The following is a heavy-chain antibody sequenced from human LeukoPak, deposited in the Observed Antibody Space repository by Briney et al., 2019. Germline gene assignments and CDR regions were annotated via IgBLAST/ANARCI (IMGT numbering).Heavy chain of an antibody. CDR3: AKAVSYDYTNWGSAQFDY. CDR2: IGGGGGAT. V-gene: IGHV3-23*01. D-gene: IGHD4-11*01. Sequence: GGSLRLSCTASGFTLNSYAMTWVRPASGKGLEWVSGIGGGGGATYYADSVNGRFTISRDDSTSALYLQMNSLRAEDTALYYCAKAVSYDYTNWGSAQFDYWGQGTLVTVSS. CDR1: GFTLNSYA. J-gene: IGHJ4*02.